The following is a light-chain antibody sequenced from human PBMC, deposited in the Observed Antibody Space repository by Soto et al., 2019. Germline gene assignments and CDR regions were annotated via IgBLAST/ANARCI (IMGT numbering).Light chain of an antibody. CDR3: QQRGDWPPIT. Sequence: TPSPATLSLSPGERATLSCRASQSVSTFLAWFQQKPGQPPRLLIYNASNRTTGIPARFSGSGSGTDFTLTISSLEPEDFAVYYCQQRGDWPPITFGQGTRLEIK. CDR1: QSVSTF. CDR2: NAS. J-gene: IGKJ5*01. V-gene: IGKV3-11*01.